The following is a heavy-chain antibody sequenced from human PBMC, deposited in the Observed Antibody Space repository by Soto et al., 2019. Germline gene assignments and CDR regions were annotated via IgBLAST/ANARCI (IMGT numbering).Heavy chain of an antibody. Sequence: QVQLQQWGAGLLKPSETLSLTCAVYGGSFSGYYWSWIRQPPGKGLEWIWEINHSGSTNYNPSLKSRVTISVDTSKNQFSLKLSSVTAADTAVYYCARPYGDYPNWFDPWGQGTLVTVSS. D-gene: IGHD4-17*01. CDR3: ARPYGDYPNWFDP. CDR1: GGSFSGYY. J-gene: IGHJ5*02. CDR2: INHSGST. V-gene: IGHV4-34*01.